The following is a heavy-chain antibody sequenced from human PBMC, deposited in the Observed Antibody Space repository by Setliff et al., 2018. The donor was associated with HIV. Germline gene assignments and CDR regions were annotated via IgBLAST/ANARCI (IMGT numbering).Heavy chain of an antibody. CDR1: GGSFSGYY. CDR2: IDYSGST. Sequence: SETLSLTCAVYGGSFSGYYWGWIRQPPGKGLEWIGSIDYSGSTYYNPSLKSRVTISVDTSKSQFSLKLSSVTAADTAVYYCARKPGFCSGGGCRGYFDYWGQGTLVTVSS. J-gene: IGHJ4*02. D-gene: IGHD2-15*01. CDR3: ARKPGFCSGGGCRGYFDY. V-gene: IGHV4-34*01.